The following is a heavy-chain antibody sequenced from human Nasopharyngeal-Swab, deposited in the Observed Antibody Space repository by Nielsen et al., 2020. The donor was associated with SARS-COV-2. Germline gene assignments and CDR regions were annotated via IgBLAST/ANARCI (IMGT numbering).Heavy chain of an antibody. CDR3: ARDGLDYDFWSAYFMDV. CDR2: ISSSSSYI. Sequence: GESLKISCDASGFIFDDFGMYWVRQAPGKGLEWVSSISSSSSYIYYADSVKGRFTISRDNAKNSLYLQMNSLRAEDTAMYYCARDGLDYDFWSAYFMDVWGQGTTVTVSS. CDR1: GFIFDDFG. J-gene: IGHJ6*02. D-gene: IGHD3-3*01. V-gene: IGHV3-21*01.